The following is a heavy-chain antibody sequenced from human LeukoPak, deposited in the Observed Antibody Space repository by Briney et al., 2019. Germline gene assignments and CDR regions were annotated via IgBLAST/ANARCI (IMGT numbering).Heavy chain of an antibody. Sequence: SETLSLTCSVSGASITGYYWSWIRQPAGKGLEWIGRIYTSGSTDYNPSLRSRVTMSVDTSKNQFSLKLSSATAADTAVYYCASSYYYGSGSYLNWGQGTLVTVSS. D-gene: IGHD3-10*01. J-gene: IGHJ4*02. CDR1: GASITGYY. CDR2: IYTSGST. CDR3: ASSYYYGSGSYLN. V-gene: IGHV4-4*07.